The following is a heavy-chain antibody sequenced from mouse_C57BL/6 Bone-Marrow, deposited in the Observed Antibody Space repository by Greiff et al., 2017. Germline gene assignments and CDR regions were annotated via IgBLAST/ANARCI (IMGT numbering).Heavy chain of an antibody. V-gene: IGHV1-55*01. D-gene: IGHD2-5*01. Sequence: VQLQQPGAELVKPGASVKMSCKASGYTFTSYWITWVKQRPGQGLEWIGDIYPGSGSTNYNEKFKSKATRTVDTSSSTAYMLLSSLTSEDSAVYYCARPYYSNYWYFDVWGTGTTVTVSS. J-gene: IGHJ1*03. CDR1: GYTFTSYW. CDR2: IYPGSGST. CDR3: ARPYYSNYWYFDV.